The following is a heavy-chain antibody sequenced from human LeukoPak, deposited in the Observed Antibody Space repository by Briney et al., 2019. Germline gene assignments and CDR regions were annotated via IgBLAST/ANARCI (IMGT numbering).Heavy chain of an antibody. D-gene: IGHD4-17*01. V-gene: IGHV4-34*01. CDR2: INPGGTT. Sequence: PSETLSLTCAVHGGSFSGYYWAWIRQPPGKGLEWTGEINPGGTTNYHPSLKRRVNISADTSKSQFSLELRSVTAADTAVFYCARAKSTVSTYFDSWGQGSLVTVSS. CDR3: ARAKSTVSTYFDS. J-gene: IGHJ4*02. CDR1: GGSFSGYY.